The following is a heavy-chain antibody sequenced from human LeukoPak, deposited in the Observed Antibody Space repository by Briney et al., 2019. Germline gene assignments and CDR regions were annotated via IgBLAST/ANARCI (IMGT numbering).Heavy chain of an antibody. Sequence: GGSLRLSCAASGFTFNNYAMSWVRQAPGKGLEWVSAISGSGGSTYYADSVKGRFTISRDNSKNTLYLQMNSLRAEDTAVYYCAKDAVLMVYAKPYYFDYWGQGTLVTVSS. CDR3: AKDAVLMVYAKPYYFDY. CDR2: ISGSGGST. CDR1: GFTFNNYA. V-gene: IGHV3-23*01. D-gene: IGHD2-8*01. J-gene: IGHJ4*02.